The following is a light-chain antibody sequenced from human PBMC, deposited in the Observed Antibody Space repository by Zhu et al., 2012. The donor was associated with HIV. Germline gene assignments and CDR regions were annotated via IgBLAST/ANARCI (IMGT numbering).Light chain of an antibody. CDR3: QQRSNWPLT. CDR2: DSS. J-gene: IGKJ4*01. Sequence: IVLTQSPATLSLSPGERATVSCRASRSVSSFLAWYQQKPGQAPRLLIYDSSKRAAGIPPRFSGSGSGTDFTLTISSLEPEDFALYYCQQRSNWPLTFGRGTKVGDQT. V-gene: IGKV3-11*01. CDR1: RSVSSF.